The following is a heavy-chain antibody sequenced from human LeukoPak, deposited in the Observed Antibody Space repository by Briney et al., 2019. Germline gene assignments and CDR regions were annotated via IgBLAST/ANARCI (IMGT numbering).Heavy chain of an antibody. CDR3: ARQIIRGQYLVHFDY. CDR2: IYYSGTT. J-gene: IGHJ4*02. Sequence: SETLSLTCTVSDDSITNYYWSWIRQPPGKGLEWIGYIYYSGTTYYNPSLKSRVTMSLGTSKSQFSLRLKSLTAADTAVYYCARQIIRGQYLVHFDYWSQGTLVTVSS. D-gene: IGHD6-13*01. CDR1: DDSITNYY. V-gene: IGHV4-59*08.